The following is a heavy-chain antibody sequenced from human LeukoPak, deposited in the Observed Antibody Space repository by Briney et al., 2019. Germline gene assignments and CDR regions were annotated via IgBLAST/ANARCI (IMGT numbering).Heavy chain of an antibody. Sequence: GGSLRLSCAVSGLSFTSVAMSWVPDAPAGGPEWGLSLTGDGETFYAASVRGRFTLSRVDCRNTGYLQRNHLGFEHPAIYYCAGARWVSSADAVRWGQGTQLTVSS. CDR1: GLSFTSVA. CDR3: AGARWVSSADAVR. CDR2: LTGDGET. V-gene: IGHV3-23*01. J-gene: IGHJ4*02. D-gene: IGHD3-16*01.